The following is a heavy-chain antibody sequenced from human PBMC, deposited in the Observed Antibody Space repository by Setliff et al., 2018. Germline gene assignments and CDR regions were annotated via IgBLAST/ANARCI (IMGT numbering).Heavy chain of an antibody. CDR2: ISGTITST. CDR3: TRDQDYYGMDV. CDR1: GFTFSNYA. Sequence: GGSLRLSCAGSGFTFSNYAVTWVRQAPGKGLEWVSGISGTITSTYYADSVKGRFTISRDNSKNTLYLQMNSLRGEDTAVYHCTRDQDYYGMDVWGQGTTVTVSS. V-gene: IGHV3-23*01. J-gene: IGHJ6*02.